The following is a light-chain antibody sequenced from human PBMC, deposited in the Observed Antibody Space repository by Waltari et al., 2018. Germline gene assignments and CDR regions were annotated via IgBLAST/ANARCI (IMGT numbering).Light chain of an antibody. J-gene: IGKJ1*01. Sequence: EIVLTQSPGTVSLSPGERATVSCRASQTVTSSDLAWYQQQPGQAPRLLIYDASRRANGIPDRFSGSGSGTDFTLTISRLEPEDFAVYYCQQYHSSPRTFGQGTMVEIK. CDR2: DAS. CDR3: QQYHSSPRT. V-gene: IGKV3-20*01. CDR1: QTVTSSD.